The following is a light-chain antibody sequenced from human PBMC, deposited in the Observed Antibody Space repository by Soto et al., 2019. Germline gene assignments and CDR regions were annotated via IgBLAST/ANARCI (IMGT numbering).Light chain of an antibody. CDR2: SAS. CDR1: HNIERW. J-gene: IGKJ5*01. V-gene: IGKV1-5*01. Sequence: IQMTQSPSTLSASVGDRVTITCRASHNIERWMAWYQQKPGKTPKLLVYSASTLQSGVPSRFRGSGSGPDFTLTISRLQPEDSATYFCQQLNSSPQTFGQGTRLEIK. CDR3: QQLNSSPQT.